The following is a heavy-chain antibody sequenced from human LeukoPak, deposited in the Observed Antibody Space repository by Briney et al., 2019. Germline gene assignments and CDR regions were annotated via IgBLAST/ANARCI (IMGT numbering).Heavy chain of an antibody. V-gene: IGHV4-31*03. D-gene: IGHD3-10*01. J-gene: IGHJ4*02. CDR1: GGSISSGGYY. Sequence: SETLSLTCTVSGGSISSGGYYWSWIRQHPGKGLEWIGYIYYSGSTYYNPSLKSRVTISVDTSKNQFSLKLNSVTAADTAVYYCARGDRGVIINWGQGTLVTVSS. CDR2: IYYSGST. CDR3: ARGDRGVIIN.